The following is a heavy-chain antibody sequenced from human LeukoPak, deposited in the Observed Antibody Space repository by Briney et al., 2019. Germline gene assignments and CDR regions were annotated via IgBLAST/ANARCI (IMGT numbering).Heavy chain of an antibody. CDR3: ARGPVYSSSYAFDI. CDR2: ISSSSSTI. D-gene: IGHD6-13*01. V-gene: IGHV3-48*02. J-gene: IGHJ3*02. CDR1: GFTFSSYS. Sequence: GGSLRLSCAASGFTFSSYSMNWVRQAPGKGLEWVSYISSSSSTIYYADSVKGRFTISRDNAKNSLYLQMNSLRDEDTAVYYCARGPVYSSSYAFDIWGQGTMVTVSS.